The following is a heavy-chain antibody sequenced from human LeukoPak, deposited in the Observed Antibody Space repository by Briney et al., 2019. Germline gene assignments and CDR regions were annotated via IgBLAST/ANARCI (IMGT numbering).Heavy chain of an antibody. CDR3: ARRAYSSGYYYFDY. CDR1: GGSISSYH. Sequence: PSETLSLTCTVSGGSISSYHWSWIWQHPRQGLEWVGYIYNSGSTNYNPTLNSRVTISVDTSKNQFSLRLSSVTAADTAVYYCARRAYSSGYYYFDYWGQGTQVTVSS. J-gene: IGHJ4*02. CDR2: IYNSGST. D-gene: IGHD6-19*01. V-gene: IGHV4-4*08.